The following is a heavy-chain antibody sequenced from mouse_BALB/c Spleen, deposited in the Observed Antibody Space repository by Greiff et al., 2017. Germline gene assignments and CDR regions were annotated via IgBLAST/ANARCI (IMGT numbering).Heavy chain of an antibody. D-gene: IGHD1-1*01. CDR1: GFTFSSYT. CDR2: ISNGGGST. V-gene: IGHV5-12-2*01. J-gene: IGHJ3*01. CDR3: ARHGGSSWFAY. Sequence: EVQGVESGGGLVQPGGSLKLSCAASGFTFSSYTMSWVRQTPEKRLEWVAYISNGGGSTYYPDTVKGRFTISRDNAKNTLYLQMSSLKSEDTAMYYCARHGGSSWFAYWGQGTLVTVSA.